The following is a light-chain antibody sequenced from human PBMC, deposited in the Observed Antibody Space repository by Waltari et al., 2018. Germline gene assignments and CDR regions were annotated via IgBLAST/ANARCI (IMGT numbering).Light chain of an antibody. V-gene: IGLV2-8*01. J-gene: IGLJ2*01. CDR3: SSYAGSNFVV. CDR2: EVS. CDR1: RSDVGGYQY. Sequence: QSALTQPPSASGSPGQSVTISCTGTRSDVGGYQYVSWYQQHPGKAPKLMIYEVSKRPSGVPRVFSGSKCCNAASLTVSGLQAEDEADYYCSSYAGSNFVVFGGGTKLTVL.